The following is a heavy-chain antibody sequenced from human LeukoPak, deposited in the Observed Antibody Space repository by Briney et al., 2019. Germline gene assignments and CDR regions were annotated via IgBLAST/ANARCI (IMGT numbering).Heavy chain of an antibody. CDR3: ARVCYYDSSGYYYGPGYYFDY. CDR1: GGSFSGYY. CDR2: INHSGST. J-gene: IGHJ4*02. V-gene: IGHV4-34*01. D-gene: IGHD3-22*01. Sequence: SETLSFTCAVYGGSFSGYYWSWIRKPPGKGLEWIGEINHSGSTKYNPSLKSRVTISVDTSKNPFSLKPSSVTAAEMAVSYCARVCYYDSSGYYYGPGYYFDYWGQETLVTVSS.